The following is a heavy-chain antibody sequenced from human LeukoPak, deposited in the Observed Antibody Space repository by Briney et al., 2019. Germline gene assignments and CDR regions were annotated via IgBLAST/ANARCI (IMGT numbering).Heavy chain of an antibody. CDR3: GRDHGPHFDWLLAHDY. D-gene: IGHD3-9*01. CDR1: GFTFSSYW. J-gene: IGHJ4*02. CDR2: IKQDGSEK. V-gene: IGHV3-7*01. Sequence: PGGSLRLSCAASGFTFSSYWMSWVRQAPGKGLEWVANIKQDGSEKYYVDSVKGRFTISRDNAKNSLYLQMNSLRAEDTAVYFFGRDHGPHFDWLLAHDYWGQGTLVTVSS.